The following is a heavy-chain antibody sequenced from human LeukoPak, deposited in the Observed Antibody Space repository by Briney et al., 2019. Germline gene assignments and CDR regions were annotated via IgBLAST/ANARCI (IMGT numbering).Heavy chain of an antibody. CDR1: GGSINSYY. D-gene: IGHD5-18*01. CDR2: IYYSGST. J-gene: IGHJ4*02. V-gene: IGHV4-59*01. CDR3: ARRTAMVAGIDY. Sequence: PSETLSLTCTVSGGSINSYYWSWIRQPPGKGLEWIGYIYYSGSTNYNPSLKSRVTISVDTSKNQFSLKLSSVTAADTAVYYCARRTAMVAGIDYWGQGTLVTVSS.